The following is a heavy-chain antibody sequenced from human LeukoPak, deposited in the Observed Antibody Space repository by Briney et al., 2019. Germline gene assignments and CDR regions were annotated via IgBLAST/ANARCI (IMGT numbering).Heavy chain of an antibody. D-gene: IGHD3-22*01. CDR3: ARHVVAVGFDY. CDR2: ITNNGRKT. CDR1: GFTFSDYF. V-gene: IGHV3-11*04. Sequence: GGSLRLSCAASGFTFSDYFMGWVRQAPGKGLEWVSYITNNGRKTYYADSVKGRFTISRDNAKNSLYLQMNSLRAEDTAVYYCARHVVAVGFDYWGQGTLVTVSS. J-gene: IGHJ4*02.